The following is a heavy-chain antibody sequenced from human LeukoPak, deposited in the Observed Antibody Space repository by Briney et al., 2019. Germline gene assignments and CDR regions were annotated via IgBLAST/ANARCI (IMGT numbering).Heavy chain of an antibody. CDR1: GYTFTSYG. V-gene: IGHV1-18*01. Sequence: PRASVKVSCKASGYTFTSYGISWVRQAPGQGLEWMGWISAYNGNTNYAQKLQGRVTMTTDTSTSTAYMELRSLRSDDTAVYYCARGRYDYVWGSFPYYYYYMDVWGKGTTVTVSS. J-gene: IGHJ6*03. CDR3: ARGRYDYVWGSFPYYYYYMDV. D-gene: IGHD3-16*01. CDR2: ISAYNGNT.